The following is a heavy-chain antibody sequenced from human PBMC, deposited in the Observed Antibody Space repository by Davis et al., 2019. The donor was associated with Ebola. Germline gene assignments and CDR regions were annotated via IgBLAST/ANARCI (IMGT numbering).Heavy chain of an antibody. V-gene: IGHV4-59*01. Sequence: SETLSLTCTVSGGSISSYYWSWIRQPPGKGLEWIGYIYYNGSTNYNPSLKSRVTISVDTSKNQFSLKLSSVTAADTAVYYCARSTTYYYDSSGYYLYWYFDLWGRGTLVTVSS. CDR3: ARSTTYYYDSSGYYLYWYFDL. J-gene: IGHJ2*01. CDR1: GGSISSYY. D-gene: IGHD3-22*01. CDR2: IYYNGST.